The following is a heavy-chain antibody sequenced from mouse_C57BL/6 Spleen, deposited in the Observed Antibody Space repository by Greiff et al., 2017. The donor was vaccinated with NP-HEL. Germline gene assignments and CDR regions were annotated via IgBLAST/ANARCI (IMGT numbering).Heavy chain of an antibody. CDR1: GYTFTSYW. D-gene: IGHD4-1*01. Sequence: VQLQQPGAELVMPGASVKLSCKASGYTFTSYWMHWVKQRPGQGLEWIGEIDPSDSYTNYNQKFKGKATLTVDKSSSTAYMQLSRLTSEDSAVYDCARSVGRGDWYFEVWGTGTTVTVSS. J-gene: IGHJ1*03. CDR2: IDPSDSYT. CDR3: ARSVGRGDWYFEV. V-gene: IGHV1-69*01.